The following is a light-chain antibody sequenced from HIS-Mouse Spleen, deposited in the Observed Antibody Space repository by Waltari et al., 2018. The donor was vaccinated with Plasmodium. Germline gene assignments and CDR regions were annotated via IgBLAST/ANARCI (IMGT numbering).Light chain of an antibody. CDR3: QQYNNWSFT. Sequence: ELVMTQSPATLSVSPGERATLTCRASQSVSSNLAWYQQKPGKAPRLLIYGASTRATGIPARFSGSGSGTEFTLTISSLQSEDCSVYYCQQYNNWSFTFGPGTKVDIK. J-gene: IGKJ3*01. V-gene: IGKV3-15*01. CDR2: GAS. CDR1: QSVSSN.